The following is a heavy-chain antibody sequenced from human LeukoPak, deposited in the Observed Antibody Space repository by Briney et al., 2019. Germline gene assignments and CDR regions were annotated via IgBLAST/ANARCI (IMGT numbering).Heavy chain of an antibody. CDR3: ATDPRTRARFLEWSEYGMDV. D-gene: IGHD3-3*01. Sequence: GASVTVSCKVSGYTLTELSMHWVRQAPGKGLEWMGGFDPEDGETIYAQKFQGRVTMTEDTSTDTAYMELSSLRSEDTAVYYCATDPRTRARFLEWSEYGMDVWGQGTTVTVSS. CDR1: GYTLTELS. J-gene: IGHJ6*02. CDR2: FDPEDGET. V-gene: IGHV1-24*01.